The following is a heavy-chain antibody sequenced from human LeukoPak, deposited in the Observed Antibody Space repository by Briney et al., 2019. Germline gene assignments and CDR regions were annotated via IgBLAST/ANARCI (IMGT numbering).Heavy chain of an antibody. D-gene: IGHD3-10*01. Sequence: SETLSLTCTVSGGSISTYYWSWIRQPAGKGLEWIGRIYTSGSTNYNPSLKSRVTMSVDTSKNQFSLKLSSVTAADTAVYYCARDPGYYGSGTRGAFDIWGQGTMVTVSS. V-gene: IGHV4-4*07. CDR2: IYTSGST. CDR3: ARDPGYYGSGTRGAFDI. CDR1: GGSISTYY. J-gene: IGHJ3*02.